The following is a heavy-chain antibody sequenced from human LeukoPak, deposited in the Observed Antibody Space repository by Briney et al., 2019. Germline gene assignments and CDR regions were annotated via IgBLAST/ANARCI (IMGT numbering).Heavy chain of an antibody. D-gene: IGHD5-18*01. V-gene: IGHV3-23*01. CDR2: IVGRGGSP. CDR3: GKTTVGYSSGQKPPWPVDY. Sequence: PGGSLRLSCEASGFTFGSQAMYWVRQAPGKGLEGVAGIVGRGGSPHYADPAKGRFTISRDNSRNTVYVQLNTLSAEDTAVYYCGKTTVGYSSGQKPPWPVDYWGQGTLVTVSS. CDR1: GFTFGSQA. J-gene: IGHJ4*02.